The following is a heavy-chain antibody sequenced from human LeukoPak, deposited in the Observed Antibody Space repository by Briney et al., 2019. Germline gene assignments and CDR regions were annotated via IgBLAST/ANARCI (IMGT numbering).Heavy chain of an antibody. CDR1: GFTFSSYG. D-gene: IGHD3-22*01. J-gene: IGHJ4*02. CDR3: AKSDSGYYQRAFDY. CDR2: ISGSGGST. V-gene: IGHV3-23*01. Sequence: PGGSLKLSCAASGFTFSSYGMSWVRQAPGKGPEWVSAISGSGGSTYYADSVKGRFTISRDNSKNTLYLQMNSLRAEDTAVYYCAKSDSGYYQRAFDYWGQGTLVTVSS.